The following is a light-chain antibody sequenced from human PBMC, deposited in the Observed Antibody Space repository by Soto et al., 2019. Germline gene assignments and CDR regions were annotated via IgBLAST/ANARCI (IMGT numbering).Light chain of an antibody. CDR1: QSVSNNY. CDR3: HRYGSSPLI. CDR2: GTS. V-gene: IGKV3-20*01. J-gene: IGKJ4*01. Sequence: EIALTQSPGTLSLSPGQIATLSCRASQSVSNNYLAWYQQKPGQAPRLLIYGTSSRATGIPDRFSDSWSGTDFTLTISGLESEDFAVYYCHRYGSSPLIVGGGTKVEI.